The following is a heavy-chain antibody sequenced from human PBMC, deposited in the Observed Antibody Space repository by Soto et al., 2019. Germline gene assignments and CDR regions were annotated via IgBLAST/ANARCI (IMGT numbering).Heavy chain of an antibody. J-gene: IGHJ4*02. D-gene: IGHD5-18*01. CDR3: AKSRIQGWTKGLYDH. Sequence: PWGSLRLSGAASGFTFSSYAMSWVRQAPGKGLEWVSSISESGDSTSYAESVRGRFTISRDDSKNTLYLQMNSLRAEDTAVYSCAKSRIQGWTKGLYDHWGQGTLVTVSS. V-gene: IGHV3-23*01. CDR2: ISESGDST. CDR1: GFTFSSYA.